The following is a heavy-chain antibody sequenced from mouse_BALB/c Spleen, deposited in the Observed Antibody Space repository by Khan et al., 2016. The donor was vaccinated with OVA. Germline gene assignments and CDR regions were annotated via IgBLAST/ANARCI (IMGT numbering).Heavy chain of an antibody. Sequence: QVQLKESGDELARPGASVNLSCKDSGYTFTDGYRNWVTQRTAQRHEWIGAISPGRGDSHYNAQLKGKATLTADNSSSTAYMQLNSLTSAASAVYFSASRDYAGYPFAYWGHVTLVTGSA. D-gene: IGHD1-2*01. J-gene: IGHJ3*01. CDR1: GYTFTDGY. V-gene: IGHV1-77*01. CDR2: ISPGRGDS. CDR3: ASRDYAGYPFAY.